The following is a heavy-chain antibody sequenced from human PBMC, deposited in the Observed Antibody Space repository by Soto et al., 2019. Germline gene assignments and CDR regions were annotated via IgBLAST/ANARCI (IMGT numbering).Heavy chain of an antibody. D-gene: IGHD3-10*01. V-gene: IGHV1-8*01. CDR2: MNPNSGNT. CDR1: GYTFTSYD. CDR3: ARVPYYEGSGSYFSREWTV. Sequence: SVKVSCKSSGYTFTSYDINWVRQATGQGLEWMGWMNPNSGNTGYAQKFQGRVTMTRNTSISTAYMELSSLRSEDTAVYYCARVPYYEGSGSYFSREWTVWSKGTKVTV. J-gene: IGHJ6*03.